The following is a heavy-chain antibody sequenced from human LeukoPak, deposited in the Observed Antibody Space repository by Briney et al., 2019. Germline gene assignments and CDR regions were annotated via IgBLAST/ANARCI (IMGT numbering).Heavy chain of an antibody. Sequence: PGGSLRLSCAASGFTVSSNYMSWVRQAPGKGLEWVSVIYSGGSTYYPDSVKGRFTISRDNSKNTLYLQMNSLRAEDTAVYYCARGRLRSPHTCFDYWGQGTLVTVSS. V-gene: IGHV3-53*01. CDR2: IYSGGST. J-gene: IGHJ4*02. D-gene: IGHD5/OR15-5a*01. CDR1: GFTVSSNY. CDR3: ARGRLRSPHTCFDY.